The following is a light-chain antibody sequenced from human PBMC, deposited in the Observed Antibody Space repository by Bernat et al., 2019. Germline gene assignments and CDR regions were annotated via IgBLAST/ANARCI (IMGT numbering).Light chain of an antibody. CDR2: SKN. V-gene: IGLV3-19*01. CDR1: SVRRYY. J-gene: IGLJ3*02. Sequence: SSELTQDPAVSVALGQTVRITCQGDSVRRYYPSWYQQRPGQAPVVVMYSKNNRPSGIPDRFSGSTSGSTASLTITGAHAEDEADYYCYSRANSGNNWVFGGGTKLTVL. CDR3: YSRANSGNNWV.